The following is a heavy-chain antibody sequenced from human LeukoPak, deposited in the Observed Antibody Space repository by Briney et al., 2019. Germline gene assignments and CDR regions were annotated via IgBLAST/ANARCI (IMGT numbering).Heavy chain of an antibody. CDR2: IIPIFGTA. D-gene: IGHD5-12*01. Sequence: GASVKVSCKASGYTFSSSEISWVRQAPGQGLEWMGGIIPIFGTANYAQKFQGRVTITADESASTAYMELSSLRSEDTAVYYCARGSPDSGYGYWGQGTLVTVSS. CDR3: ARGSPDSGYGY. CDR1: GYTFSSSE. V-gene: IGHV1-69*13. J-gene: IGHJ4*02.